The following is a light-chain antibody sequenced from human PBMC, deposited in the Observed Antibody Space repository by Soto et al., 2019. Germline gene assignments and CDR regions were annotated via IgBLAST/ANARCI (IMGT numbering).Light chain of an antibody. J-gene: IGKJ5*01. CDR3: QQYGSTPIT. CDR2: GAS. CDR1: QFIDRY. V-gene: IGKV3-20*01. Sequence: EIVLTQSPATLSLSPGERANLSCRASQFIDRYLAWYRQKPGQAPRLLIYGASSRATGIPDRYSGSGSGTDFTLTISRPGPEDFAVYYCQQYGSTPITFGQGTRLEIK.